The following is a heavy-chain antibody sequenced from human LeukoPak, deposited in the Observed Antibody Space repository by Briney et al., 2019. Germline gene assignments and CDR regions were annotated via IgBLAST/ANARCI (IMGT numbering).Heavy chain of an antibody. CDR3: ASDIGYDEHGLFDH. J-gene: IGHJ4*02. CDR1: GFTFSNYA. Sequence: QPGRSLRLSCAASGFTFSNYAMHWVRQAPGKGLGWVAVISYDGNNKNYADSVKGRFTISRDNSKNRRYLQMKSLRADDTGVYYCASDIGYDEHGLFDHWGQGTLVTVSS. V-gene: IGHV3-30*04. D-gene: IGHD5-12*01. CDR2: ISYDGNNK.